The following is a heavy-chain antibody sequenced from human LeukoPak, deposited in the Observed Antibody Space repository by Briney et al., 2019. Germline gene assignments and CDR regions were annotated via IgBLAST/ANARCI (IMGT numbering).Heavy chain of an antibody. Sequence: GRSLRLSCAASGFTFDDYAMHWVRHAPGKGLEWVSGISWNSGSIGYADSVKGRFTISRDNAKNSLYLQMNSLRAEDTALYYCAKGLEYSSSSPLDYWGQGTLVTVSS. CDR1: GFTFDDYA. CDR3: AKGLEYSSSSPLDY. CDR2: ISWNSGSI. J-gene: IGHJ4*02. D-gene: IGHD6-6*01. V-gene: IGHV3-9*01.